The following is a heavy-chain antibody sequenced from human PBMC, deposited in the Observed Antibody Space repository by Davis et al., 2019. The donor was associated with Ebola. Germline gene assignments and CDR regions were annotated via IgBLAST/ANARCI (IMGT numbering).Heavy chain of an antibody. J-gene: IGHJ4*02. CDR1: GFVFSSYA. Sequence: GGSLRLSCAASGFVFSSYAMHWVRQAPGKGLQSVARISTNGETTYYADSVKGRFTISRDNSKDTLYLQMRNLRIDDTAVYYCVKDRFTVVVVHGGFDYWGQGTRVTVSS. CDR3: VKDRFTVVVVHGGFDY. CDR2: ISTNGETT. V-gene: IGHV3-64D*06. D-gene: IGHD2-15*01.